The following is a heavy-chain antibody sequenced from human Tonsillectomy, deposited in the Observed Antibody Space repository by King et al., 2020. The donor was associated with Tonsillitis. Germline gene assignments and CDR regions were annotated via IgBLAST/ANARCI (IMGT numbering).Heavy chain of an antibody. D-gene: IGHD4-17*01. CDR2: IYYSGST. V-gene: IGHV4-39*01. Sequence: QLQESGPGLVKPSETLSLACTVSGDSISSSTYYWGWIRQPPGKGLEWIGRIYYSGSTYYNPSLKSRGTISVDTSKNQFSLKLSSVTAADTAVYYCARLGGVRDSDYGGGFDYWGQGTLVTVSS. J-gene: IGHJ4*02. CDR1: GDSISSSTYY. CDR3: ARLGGVRDSDYGGGFDY.